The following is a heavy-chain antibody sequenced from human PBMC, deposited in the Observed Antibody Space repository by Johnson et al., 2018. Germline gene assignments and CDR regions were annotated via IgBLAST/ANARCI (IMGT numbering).Heavy chain of an antibody. Sequence: VQLVESGGGLVQPGGSLRLSCAASGFSFSKSWMSWLRQAAGKGLEWVANIKPDGSEVHYVDSVEGRFTRSRDKARNSLFLQMNSVRAEDKAVYYSARDGSGYSIDWGQGTLVTVSS. V-gene: IGHV3-7*01. CDR1: GFSFSKSW. CDR3: ARDGSGYSID. D-gene: IGHD3-22*01. J-gene: IGHJ4*02. CDR2: IKPDGSEV.